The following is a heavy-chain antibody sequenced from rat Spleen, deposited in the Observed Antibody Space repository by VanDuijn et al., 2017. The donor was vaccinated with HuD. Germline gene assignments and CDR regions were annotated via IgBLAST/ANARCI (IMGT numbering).Heavy chain of an antibody. D-gene: IGHD1-11*01. CDR1: GFSLTDYS. Sequence: VQLKESGPGLVQPSQTLSLTCTVSGFSLTDYSVHWVRQPPGKGLEWMGVMWSGGSTAYNSALKSRLSISRDTSKIQVFLKINSLQTEDTAIYYCTRSSFYGGYEDWGQGVMVTVSS. CDR2: MWSGGST. V-gene: IGHV2S63*01. CDR3: TRSSFYGGYED. J-gene: IGHJ2*01.